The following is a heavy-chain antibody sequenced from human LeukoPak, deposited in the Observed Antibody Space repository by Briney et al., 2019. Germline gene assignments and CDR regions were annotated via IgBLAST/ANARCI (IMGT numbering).Heavy chain of an antibody. CDR1: GFTFSSYG. D-gene: IGHD5-12*01. Sequence: GGSLRLSCATSGFTFSSYGMHWVRQAPGKGLEWVAVISYDGSNKYYADSVKGRFTISRDNSKNTLYLQMNSLRAEDTAVYYCAKSAGDIVNAYYYMDVWGKGTTVTVSS. J-gene: IGHJ6*03. CDR2: ISYDGSNK. CDR3: AKSAGDIVNAYYYMDV. V-gene: IGHV3-30*18.